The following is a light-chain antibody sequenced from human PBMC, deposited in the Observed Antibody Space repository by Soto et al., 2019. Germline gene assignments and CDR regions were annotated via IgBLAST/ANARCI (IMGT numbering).Light chain of an antibody. J-gene: IGKJ4*01. CDR1: QGISSS. V-gene: IGKV1-9*01. CDR3: RQLNSYPLT. Sequence: DIQLTQSPSFLSASVGDRVTITCRASQGISSSLAWYQQKPGKAPNLLIYGASALQSGVPSRFSGSGSGSEFTLPISSLQPEDFATYYCRQLNSYPLTFGGGTKVDI. CDR2: GAS.